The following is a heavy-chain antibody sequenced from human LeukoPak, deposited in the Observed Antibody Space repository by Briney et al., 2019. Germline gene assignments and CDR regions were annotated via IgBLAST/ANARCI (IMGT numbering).Heavy chain of an antibody. V-gene: IGHV3-7*01. D-gene: IGHD6-19*01. Sequence: PGGSLRLSCTASRFTFSNYWMSWVRQAPGKGLGWVANVKEDGSEKYYVDSVKGRFTISRDNAKNSLYLQMNSLRAEDTAVYYCARDYGVAGLFDPWGQGTLVTVSS. CDR3: ARDYGVAGLFDP. CDR2: VKEDGSEK. J-gene: IGHJ5*02. CDR1: RFTFSNYW.